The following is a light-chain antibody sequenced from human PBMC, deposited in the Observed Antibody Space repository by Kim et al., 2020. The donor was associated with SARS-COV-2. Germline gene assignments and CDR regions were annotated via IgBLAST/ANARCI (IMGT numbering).Light chain of an antibody. CDR2: EVS. Sequence: QSALTQPASVSGSPGQSITISCTGTSSDVGSYNLVSWYQQHPGKAPKLMIYEVSKRPSGVSNRFSGSKSGNTASLTISGPQAEDEADYYCCSYVVFG. CDR3: CSYVV. CDR1: SSDVGSYNL. V-gene: IGLV2-23*02. J-gene: IGLJ2*01.